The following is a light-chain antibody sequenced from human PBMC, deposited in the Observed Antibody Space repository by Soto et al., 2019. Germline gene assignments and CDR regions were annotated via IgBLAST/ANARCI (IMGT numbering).Light chain of an antibody. V-gene: IGKV1-39*01. CDR1: QSINTF. CDR2: AAS. CDR3: QHISSMPT. Sequence: DLQMTQSPSSLSASVGDRVTITCRASQSINTFLNWYQHKPGKGPKLLIHAASSLQNGVPSRFNGSGSGTDFTLTISNLQPEDFATDDCQHISSMPTFGQGTKGDIK. J-gene: IGKJ1*01.